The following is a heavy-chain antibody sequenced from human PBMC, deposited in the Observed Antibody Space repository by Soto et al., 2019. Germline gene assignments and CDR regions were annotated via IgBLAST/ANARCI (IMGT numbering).Heavy chain of an antibody. CDR3: AXTXVLRNFD. V-gene: IGHV3-33*01. D-gene: IGHD3-3*01. J-gene: IGHJ4*01. CDR2: IWYDSSNK. Sequence: QVQLVESGGGVVQPGRSLRLSCAASGFTFGTYGMHWVRQAPGKGLEWVAVIWYDSSNKYYADSVKGRFTISRDNSKNXLFLQMDSLRAGVTXXXXXAXTXVLRNFD. CDR1: GFTFGTYG.